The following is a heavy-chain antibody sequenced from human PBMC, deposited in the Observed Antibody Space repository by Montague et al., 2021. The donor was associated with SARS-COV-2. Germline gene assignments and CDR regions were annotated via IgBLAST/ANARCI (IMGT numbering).Heavy chain of an antibody. CDR3: TRGPRGNNGGKSDY. V-gene: IGHV3-7*01. CDR2: IKQDESEK. D-gene: IGHD4-23*01. J-gene: IGHJ4*02. CDR1: GFTFSNHW. Sequence: SLRLSCAASGFTFSNHWMTWVRQAPGKGLEWVANIKQDESEKYYVDSVAGRFAISRDNAKNSLYLQMNSLRVEDTAVYYCTRGPRGNNGGKSDYWGQGTLVTVSS.